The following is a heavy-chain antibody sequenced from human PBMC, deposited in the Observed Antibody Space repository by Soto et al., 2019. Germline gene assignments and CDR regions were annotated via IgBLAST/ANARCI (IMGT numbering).Heavy chain of an antibody. Sequence: GGSLRLSCAASGFTFSSYAMHWVRQAPGKGLEWVAVISYDGSNKYYADSVKGRFTISRDNSKNTLYLQMNSLRAEDTAVYYCARAKYSSSWWYFQHWGQGTLVTASS. CDR3: ARAKYSSSWWYFQH. J-gene: IGHJ1*01. CDR2: ISYDGSNK. D-gene: IGHD6-13*01. V-gene: IGHV3-30-3*01. CDR1: GFTFSSYA.